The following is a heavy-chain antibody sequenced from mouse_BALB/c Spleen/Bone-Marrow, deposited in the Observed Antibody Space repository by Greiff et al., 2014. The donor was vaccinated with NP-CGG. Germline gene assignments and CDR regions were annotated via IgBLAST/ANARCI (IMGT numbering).Heavy chain of an antibody. D-gene: IGHD1-2*01. J-gene: IGHJ3*01. V-gene: IGHV1S126*01. CDR1: GYSISSYW. CDR3: APHCYGYAWFAY. Sequence: QVQLKESGPQLVRPGASVKISCKASGYSISSYWMHWVKQGPGQGLEWIGMIDPSDSETRLNQKFKDKATLTVDKSSSTAYMQLNSPTSEDSAVYYCAPHCYGYAWFAYWGQGTLVTVSA. CDR2: IDPSDSET.